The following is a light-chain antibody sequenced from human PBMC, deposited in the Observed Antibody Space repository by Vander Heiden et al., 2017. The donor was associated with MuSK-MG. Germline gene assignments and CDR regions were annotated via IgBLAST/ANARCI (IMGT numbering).Light chain of an antibody. V-gene: IGKV1-39*01. CDR1: QSISSY. CDR3: QQSDSTPRYT. J-gene: IGKJ2*01. CDR2: AAS. Sequence: DIQMTQSPSSLSASVGDRVTITCRASQSISSYLNWYQQKPGKAPKLLIYAASSLQSGVPSRFSGSGYGTDFTLTISSRQPEDFATYYCQQSDSTPRYTFGQGTKLEIK.